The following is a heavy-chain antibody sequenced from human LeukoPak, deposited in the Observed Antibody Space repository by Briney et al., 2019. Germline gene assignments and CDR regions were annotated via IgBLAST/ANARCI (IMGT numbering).Heavy chain of an antibody. CDR1: GGSFSGYY. V-gene: IGHV4-34*01. Sequence: SETLSLTCAVYGGSFSGYYWSWIRQPPGKGLEWIGEINHSGSTNYNPSLKSRVTISVDTSKNQFSLKLSSVTAADTAVYYCARGRFLGFVTTVTRGGFSGGWFDPWGQGTLVTVSS. J-gene: IGHJ5*02. CDR3: ARGRFLGFVTTVTRGGFSGGWFDP. D-gene: IGHD4-11*01. CDR2: INHSGST.